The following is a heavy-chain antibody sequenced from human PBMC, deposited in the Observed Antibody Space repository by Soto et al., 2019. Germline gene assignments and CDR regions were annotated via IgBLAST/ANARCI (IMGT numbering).Heavy chain of an antibody. CDR2: ISAYKSNT. J-gene: IGHJ5*02. D-gene: IGHD1-26*01. CDR1: GYTFSNYG. V-gene: IGHV1-18*01. CDR3: ARSSGTAYIWFDP. Sequence: QAQLVQSGAEVKKPGASVTVSCTTSGYTFSNYGISWVRKAHGQGLEWLGWISAYKSNTNYAQNLQGRVTMTTDTYSSTAYMELRSLRSDDTAVYYCARSSGTAYIWFDPWGQVTLVTVSS.